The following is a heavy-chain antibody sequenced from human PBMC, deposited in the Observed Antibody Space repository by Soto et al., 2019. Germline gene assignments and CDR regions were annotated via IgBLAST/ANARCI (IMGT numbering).Heavy chain of an antibody. V-gene: IGHV1-24*01. Sequence: ASVKVSCKVSGYTLTELSMHWVRQAPGKGLEWMGGFDPEDGETIYAQKFQGRVTMTEDTSTDTAYMELSSLRSEDTAVYYCATDLAGTTGYDYWGQGTLVTVSS. CDR2: FDPEDGET. J-gene: IGHJ4*02. CDR1: GYTLTELS. CDR3: ATDLAGTTGYDY. D-gene: IGHD1-1*01.